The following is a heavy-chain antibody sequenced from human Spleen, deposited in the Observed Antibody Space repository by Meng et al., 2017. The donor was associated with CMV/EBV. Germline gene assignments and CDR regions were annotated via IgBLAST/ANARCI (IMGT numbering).Heavy chain of an antibody. J-gene: IGHJ6*02. V-gene: IGHV1-2*02. CDR3: ARTQVPAHTGSYRYYYFYAMDV. Sequence: ASVKVSCKASGGTFSSYAISWVRQAPGQGLEWMGWVGGCDGDTNYAQEFQGRVTMTRDTSIDTAYMELSRLRSEDTAVYYCARTQVPAHTGSYRYYYFYAMDVWGQGTTVTVSS. D-gene: IGHD1-26*01. CDR2: VGGCDGDT. CDR1: GGTFSSYA.